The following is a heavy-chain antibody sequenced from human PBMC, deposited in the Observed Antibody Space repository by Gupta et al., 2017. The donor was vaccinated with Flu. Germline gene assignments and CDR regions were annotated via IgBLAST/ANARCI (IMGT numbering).Heavy chain of an antibody. D-gene: IGHD3-16*01. CDR3: AHRPSWGSNFFDH. CDR1: GFSLNTYGVG. CDR2: IYWDDDK. V-gene: IGHV2-5*02. Sequence: QITLKESGPSLVKPTQTLTLTCTFSGFSLNTYGVGVGWIRQPPGKALEWLALIYWDDDKRYSPPLKNSLTIAKDASKNQVFLTVTNVDPADTATYYCAHRPSWGSNFFDHWGQGAQVTVSS. J-gene: IGHJ4*02.